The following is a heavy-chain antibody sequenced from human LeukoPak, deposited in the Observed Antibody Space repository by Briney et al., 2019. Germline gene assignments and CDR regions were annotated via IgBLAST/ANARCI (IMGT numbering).Heavy chain of an antibody. Sequence: GGSLRLSCAASGFTFSGYGMHWVRQAPGKGLEWVTFIRYDGSDKHYADSVKGRFTISRDNSQSTLYLQMNSLTPEDTAVYYCAKDLSGYCSGGRCYPNWFDSWGRGTLVSVSS. V-gene: IGHV3-30*02. CDR2: IRYDGSDK. J-gene: IGHJ5*01. D-gene: IGHD2-15*01. CDR1: GFTFSGYG. CDR3: AKDLSGYCSGGRCYPNWFDS.